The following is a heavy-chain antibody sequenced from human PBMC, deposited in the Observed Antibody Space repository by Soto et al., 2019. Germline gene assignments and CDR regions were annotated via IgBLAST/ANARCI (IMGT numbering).Heavy chain of an antibody. Sequence: PGGSLRLSCAASGFIFRSYSMAWVRQAPGKGLEWLSYITSSSAYIYYADSVRGRFTISRDNAQNSVYLHVNNLRAEDTAVYYCTRDIPPTSFDLWGQGTLVTVAS. CDR3: TRDIPPTSFDL. V-gene: IGHV3-21*06. J-gene: IGHJ4*02. CDR1: GFIFRSYS. CDR2: ITSSSAYI. D-gene: IGHD2-21*01.